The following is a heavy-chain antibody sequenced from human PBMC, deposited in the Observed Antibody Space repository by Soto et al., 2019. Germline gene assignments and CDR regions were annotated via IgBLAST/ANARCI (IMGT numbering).Heavy chain of an antibody. CDR3: AREDLGYCSGGSCYSLDV. V-gene: IGHV3-33*01. J-gene: IGHJ6*03. D-gene: IGHD2-15*01. CDR1: GFTFSSYG. CDR2: IWYDGSNK. Sequence: PGGSLRLSCAASGFTFSSYGMHWVRQAPGKGLEWVAVIWYDGSNKYYADSVKGRFTISRDNSKNTLYLQMNSLRAEDTAVYYCAREDLGYCSGGSCYSLDVWGKGTTVTVSS.